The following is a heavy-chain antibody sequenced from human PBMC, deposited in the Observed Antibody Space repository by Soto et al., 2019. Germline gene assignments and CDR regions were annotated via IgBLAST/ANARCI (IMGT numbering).Heavy chain of an antibody. CDR2: ISYDGSNK. D-gene: IGHD3-10*01. J-gene: IGHJ4*02. CDR1: GFTFSSYG. Sequence: AGGSLRLSCAASGFTFSSYGMHWVRQAPGKGLEWVAVISYDGSNKYYADSVKGRFTISRDNSKNTLYLQMNSLRAEDTAVYYCARDRMVRGPIDYWGQGTLVTVSS. V-gene: IGHV3-30*03. CDR3: ARDRMVRGPIDY.